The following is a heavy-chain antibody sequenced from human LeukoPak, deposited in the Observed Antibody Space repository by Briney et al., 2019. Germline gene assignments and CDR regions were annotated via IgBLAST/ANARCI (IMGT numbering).Heavy chain of an antibody. V-gene: IGHV6-1*01. J-gene: IGHJ4*02. CDR2: TYCTSKWFN. CDR3: ARDNDYGGYYFDY. D-gene: IGHD4-23*01. CDR1: GDSVSSNSAS. Sequence: SQTLSLTCAISGDSVSSNSASWHWIRQSPSRGLQWLGRTYCTSKWFNDYAVSLKSRITINPDTSKNQFSLQLNSVTPEDTAVYFCARDNDYGGYYFDYWGQGTLVTVSS.